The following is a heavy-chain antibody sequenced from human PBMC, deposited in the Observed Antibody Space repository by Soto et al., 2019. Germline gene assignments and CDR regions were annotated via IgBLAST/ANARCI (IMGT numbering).Heavy chain of an antibody. CDR2: INQSGST. D-gene: IGHD2-21*01. V-gene: IGHV4-34*01. J-gene: IGHJ6*02. CDR1: GGSLSGYY. Sequence: QVQLQQWGTGLLKPSETLSLTCAVSGGSLSGYYWSWIRQPPGKGLEWIGEINQSGSTNYSPSLKSRVTLFVDPSNNQFSLNPSSVTAAATAVSFCASGSHLHITPVDHYLYGMDVWGQGTTVTVSS. CDR3: ASGSHLHITPVDHYLYGMDV.